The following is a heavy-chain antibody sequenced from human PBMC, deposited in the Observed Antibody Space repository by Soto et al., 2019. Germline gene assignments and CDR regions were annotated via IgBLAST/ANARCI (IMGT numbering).Heavy chain of an antibody. Sequence: ASVKVSCKASGYTFTSYDINWVRQATGQGLEWMGWMNPNSGNTGYAQKFQGRVTMTRNTSISTAYMELSSLRSEDTAVYYCARGRFLGDFWTGYYFLHYWGQGTLVTVSS. CDR1: GYTFTSYD. V-gene: IGHV1-8*01. CDR3: ARGRFLGDFWTGYYFLHY. J-gene: IGHJ4*02. D-gene: IGHD3-3*01. CDR2: MNPNSGNT.